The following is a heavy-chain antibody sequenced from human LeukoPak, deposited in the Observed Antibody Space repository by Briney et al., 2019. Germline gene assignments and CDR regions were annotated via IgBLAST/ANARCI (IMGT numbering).Heavy chain of an antibody. D-gene: IGHD2-2*01. CDR3: ARGVPAAIDSYYFDY. CDR2: IYYSGST. Sequence: PSETLSLTCTVSGGSISSYHWSWIRQPPGKGLEWIGYIYYSGSTNYNPSLKSRVTISVDTSKNQFSLKLSSVTAADTAVYYCARGVPAAIDSYYFDYWGQGTLVTVSS. CDR1: GGSISSYH. V-gene: IGHV4-59*01. J-gene: IGHJ4*02.